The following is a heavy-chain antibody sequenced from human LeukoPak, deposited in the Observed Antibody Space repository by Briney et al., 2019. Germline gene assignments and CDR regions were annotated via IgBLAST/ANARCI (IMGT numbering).Heavy chain of an antibody. CDR3: ARGRGGGVLRDFESFDY. D-gene: IGHD3-9*01. CDR2: INPSGGST. V-gene: IGHV1-46*01. CDR1: GHTFISYY. Sequence: ASVKVSCKASGHTFISYYMHWVRQAPEQGLEWMGIINPSGGSTIYAQKFQGRVTMTRDTSTSTVYMELSSLRSDDTTVYYCARGRGGGVLRDFESFDYWGQGTLVTVSS. J-gene: IGHJ4*02.